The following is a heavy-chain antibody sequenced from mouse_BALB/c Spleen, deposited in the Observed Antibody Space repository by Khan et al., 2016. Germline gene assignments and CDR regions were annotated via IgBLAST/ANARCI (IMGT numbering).Heavy chain of an antibody. CDR2: NSYSGNT. Sequence: EVQLQESGPGLVKPSQSVSLICTGTGYSITSDYAWNWMQQFPGNKLEWMGYNSYSGNTSYNPTLKSRISMTLDTSKNQSCLQLNSVATADAAAGYCARSDYYYAMDYWGQGTSVTVSS. CDR1: GYSITSDYA. J-gene: IGHJ4*01. CDR3: ARSDYYYAMDY. V-gene: IGHV3-2*02.